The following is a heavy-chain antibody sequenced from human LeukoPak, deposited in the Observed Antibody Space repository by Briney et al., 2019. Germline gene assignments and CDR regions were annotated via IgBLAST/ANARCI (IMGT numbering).Heavy chain of an antibody. CDR1: GGSISSSSYY. V-gene: IGHV4-39*07. Sequence: MTSETLSLTCTVSGGSISSSSYYWGWIRQPPGKGLEWIGSIYYSGSTYYNPSLKSRVTISVDTSKNQFSLKLSSVTAADTAVYYCARENYGSGSYRWDYWGQGTLVTVSS. J-gene: IGHJ4*02. CDR2: IYYSGST. CDR3: ARENYGSGSYRWDY. D-gene: IGHD3-10*01.